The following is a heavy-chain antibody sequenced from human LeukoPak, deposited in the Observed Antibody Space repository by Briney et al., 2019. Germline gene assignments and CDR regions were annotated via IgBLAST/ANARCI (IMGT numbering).Heavy chain of an antibody. CDR1: GFTFSSYS. CDR2: ISNSSSYI. V-gene: IGHV3-21*01. D-gene: IGHD6-19*01. J-gene: IGHJ5*02. Sequence: PGGSLRLSCAASGFTFSSYSMNWVRQAPGKGLEWVSSISNSSSYIYYADSVKGRFTISKDNAKNSLYLQMNSLRAEDTAGYYCARDVIAVAGTSWFDPWGQGTLVTVSS. CDR3: ARDVIAVAGTSWFDP.